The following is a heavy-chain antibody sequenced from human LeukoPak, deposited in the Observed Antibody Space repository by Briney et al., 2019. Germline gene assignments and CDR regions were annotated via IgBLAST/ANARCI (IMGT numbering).Heavy chain of an antibody. D-gene: IGHD2-15*01. V-gene: IGHV3-33*01. CDR2: IWYDGSNK. J-gene: IGHJ4*02. CDR1: GFTFSSYG. Sequence: PGRSLRLSCAASGFTFSSYGMHWVRQAPGKGLGWVGVIWYDGSNKYYADSVKGRFTISRDNSKNTLSLQMNSLRAEDTAVYYCARGHAAFDYWGQGSLVTVSS. CDR3: ARGHAAFDY.